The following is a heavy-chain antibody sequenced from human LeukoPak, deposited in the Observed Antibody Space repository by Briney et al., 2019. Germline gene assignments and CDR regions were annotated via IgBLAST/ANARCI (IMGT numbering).Heavy chain of an antibody. CDR3: AREDSSGWYTAY. CDR1: GFTFSSHG. CDR2: IRYDGSKK. D-gene: IGHD6-19*01. Sequence: GRSLRLSCAACGFTFSSHGMHWVRQAPGKGLDWVATIRYDGSKKWYAESVRGRFTISRDDSKNTLFLQMNNLRVEDTAVYYCAREDSSGWYTAYWGQGTLVTVSS. V-gene: IGHV3-33*01. J-gene: IGHJ4*02.